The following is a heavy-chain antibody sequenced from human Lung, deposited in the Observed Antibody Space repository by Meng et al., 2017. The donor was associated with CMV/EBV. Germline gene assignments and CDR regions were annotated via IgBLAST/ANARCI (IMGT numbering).Heavy chain of an antibody. D-gene: IGHD3-16*01. CDR3: VHLPGDLWGDSFDV. J-gene: IGHJ3*01. V-gene: IGHV3-48*03. CDR2: ISSSGSPI. CDR1: GFTLSIYD. Sequence: GGSXRLXCVASGFTLSIYDMTWVRQAPGKGLEWVSSISSSGSPIYYADSVQGRFTISRDNAKNSMHLQMHSLRVEDTAVYYCVHLPGDLWGDSFDVWGQGTMVTV.